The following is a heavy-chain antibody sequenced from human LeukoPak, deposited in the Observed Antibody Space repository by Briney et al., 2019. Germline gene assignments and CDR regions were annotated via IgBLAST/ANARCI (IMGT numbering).Heavy chain of an antibody. V-gene: IGHV5-51*01. J-gene: IGHJ4*02. CDR1: GYSFSSYW. D-gene: IGHD6-6*01. CDR3: ARRGSYGSSPY. Sequence: GESLKISCKGSGYSFSSYWIGWVRQMPGKGREWMGNIYPGDSDTRYSPSFQGQVTISADKSISTAYLQWSSLKASDTAIYYCARRGSYGSSPYWGQGTLVTVSS. CDR2: IYPGDSDT.